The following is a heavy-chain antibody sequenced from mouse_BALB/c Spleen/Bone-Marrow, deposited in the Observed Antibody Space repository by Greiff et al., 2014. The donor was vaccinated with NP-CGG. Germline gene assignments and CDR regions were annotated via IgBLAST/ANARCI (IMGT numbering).Heavy chain of an antibody. CDR2: IWTGGST. Sequence: VQLVESGPGLVRPSQSLSITCTVSGFSLTTYGVHWVRQSPGKGLEWLGVIWTGGSTDYNAAFISRLSISKDNSKSQVFFEMNSLQANDTAIYYCARNHRGYYFDYWGQGTTLTVSS. CDR3: ARNHRGYYFDY. J-gene: IGHJ2*01. D-gene: IGHD3-1*01. CDR1: GFSLTTYG. V-gene: IGHV2-2*02.